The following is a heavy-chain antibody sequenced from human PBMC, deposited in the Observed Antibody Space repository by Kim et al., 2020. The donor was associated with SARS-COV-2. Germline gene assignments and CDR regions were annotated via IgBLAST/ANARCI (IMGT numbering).Heavy chain of an antibody. D-gene: IGHD6-13*01. CDR2: IKQDGSEK. J-gene: IGHJ4*02. Sequence: GGSLRLSCAASGFTFSNYWMSWVRQAPGKGLEWVAYIKQDGSEKYYVDSVKGRFTISRDNAKNSLYLQMNSLRADDTAMYYCARDGYSSSWYNDYWGQGTLVTVSS. V-gene: IGHV3-7*01. CDR3: ARDGYSSSWYNDY. CDR1: GFTFSNYW.